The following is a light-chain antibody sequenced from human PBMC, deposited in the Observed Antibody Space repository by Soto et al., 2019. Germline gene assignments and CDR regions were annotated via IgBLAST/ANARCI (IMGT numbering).Light chain of an antibody. CDR2: EVS. CDR1: SSDVGGYNY. CDR3: SSYTSSSTPYV. V-gene: IGLV2-14*01. J-gene: IGLJ1*01. Sequence: QYALTQPASVSGSPGQSITISCTGTSSDVGGYNYVSWYQQHPGKAPKLMIYEVSNRPSGVSNRFSGSKSDNTASLTISGLQAEDEADYYCSSYTSSSTPYVFGTGTKLTVL.